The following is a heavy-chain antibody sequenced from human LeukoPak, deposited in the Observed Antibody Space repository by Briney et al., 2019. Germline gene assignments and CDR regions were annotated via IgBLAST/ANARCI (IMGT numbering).Heavy chain of an antibody. V-gene: IGHV3-30*18. Sequence: GRSLRLSCAASGFTFSSYGMHWVRQAPGKGLEWVAVISYDGSNKYYADSVKGRFTISRDNSKNTLYLQMNSLRAEDTAVYYCAKSITLRNVWKQSLDYWGQGTLVTVSS. CDR2: ISYDGSNK. D-gene: IGHD1-1*01. CDR3: AKSITLRNVWKQSLDY. CDR1: GFTFSSYG. J-gene: IGHJ4*02.